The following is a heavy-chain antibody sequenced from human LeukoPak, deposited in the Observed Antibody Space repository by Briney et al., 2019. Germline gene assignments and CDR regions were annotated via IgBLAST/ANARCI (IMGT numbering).Heavy chain of an antibody. Sequence: PSETLSLTCAVSGYSISSGFLWGWIRQPPGKGLEWIGSIYRSGNTYYNPSLKSRITMSVDTSKNQFSLKLSSGTAADTAVYYCARDPRWLTRDCNTIGCYVNWFDPWGQGTLVTVSS. CDR3: ARDPRWLTRDCNTIGCYVNWFDP. V-gene: IGHV4-38-2*02. CDR1: GYSISSGFL. CDR2: IYRSGNT. J-gene: IGHJ5*02. D-gene: IGHD2-2*01.